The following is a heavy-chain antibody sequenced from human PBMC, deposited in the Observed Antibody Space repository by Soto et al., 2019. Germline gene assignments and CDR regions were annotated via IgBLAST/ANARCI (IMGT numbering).Heavy chain of an antibody. V-gene: IGHV3-30*03. Sequence: QVQLVESGGGVVQPGRSLRLSCAASGFTFSNYDMHWVRQAPGKGLEWVAVISYDGSNKYYADSVKGRLTISRDNSKNTLYLHMNSLRAEDTAVYYLHLSDYSKETGYYYYMDVWGKGTTVTVSS. CDR1: GFTFSNYD. CDR2: ISYDGSNK. CDR3: HLSDYSKETGYYYYMDV. J-gene: IGHJ6*03. D-gene: IGHD4-4*01.